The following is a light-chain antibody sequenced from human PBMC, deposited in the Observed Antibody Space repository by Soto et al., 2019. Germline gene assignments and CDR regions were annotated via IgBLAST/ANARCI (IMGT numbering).Light chain of an antibody. CDR2: AAS. V-gene: IGKV1-39*01. Sequence: DIQMTQSPSSLSASVGDRVTITCRASQSISTYLNWYQQKPGKAPKVLIYAASSLQSGVPSRFSGSGSGTDFTLTITSLPPEDCAAYYCQQSYSAPYSFGQGTKLEIK. CDR1: QSISTY. CDR3: QQSYSAPYS. J-gene: IGKJ2*03.